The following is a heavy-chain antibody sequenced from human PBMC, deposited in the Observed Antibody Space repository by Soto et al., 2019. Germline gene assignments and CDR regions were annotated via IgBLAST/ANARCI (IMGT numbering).Heavy chain of an antibody. Sequence: PGGSLRLSCAASGFTFSSYAMSWVRQAPGKGLEWVSAISGSGGSTYYAESVKGRFTISRDNSKNTLYLQMNSPRAEDTAVYYCAKGCIAAERYYYGMDVWGQGTTVTVSS. CDR1: GFTFSSYA. V-gene: IGHV3-23*01. CDR3: AKGCIAAERYYYGMDV. D-gene: IGHD6-13*01. J-gene: IGHJ6*02. CDR2: ISGSGGST.